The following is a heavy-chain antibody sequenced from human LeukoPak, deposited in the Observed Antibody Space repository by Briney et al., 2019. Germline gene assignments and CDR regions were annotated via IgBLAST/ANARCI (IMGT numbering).Heavy chain of an antibody. CDR1: GGSFSGYY. Sequence: PSETLSLTCAVYGGSFSGYYWSWIRQPPGKGLEWIGEINHSGSTNYNPPLKSRVTISVDTSKNQFSLKLSSVTAADTAVYYCARAIPIAAAVPDYYYYGMDVWGQGTTVTVSS. J-gene: IGHJ6*02. CDR2: INHSGST. CDR3: ARAIPIAAAVPDYYYYGMDV. D-gene: IGHD6-13*01. V-gene: IGHV4-34*01.